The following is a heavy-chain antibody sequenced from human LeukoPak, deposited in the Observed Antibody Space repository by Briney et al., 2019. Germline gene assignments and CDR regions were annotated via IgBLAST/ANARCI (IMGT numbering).Heavy chain of an antibody. CDR2: IYYTGII. J-gene: IGHJ4*02. V-gene: IGHV4-59*01. CDR1: GGSISRYY. Sequence: SETLSLTCIVSGGSISRYYWSWIRQPPGKGLEWIGHIYYTGIIDYNSSLKSRVTISVDTSRNQFSLRLSSVTASDTAVYYCAGGDTTLPTGSYLDYWGQGTLVIVSS. D-gene: IGHD1-1*01. CDR3: AGGDTTLPTGSYLDY.